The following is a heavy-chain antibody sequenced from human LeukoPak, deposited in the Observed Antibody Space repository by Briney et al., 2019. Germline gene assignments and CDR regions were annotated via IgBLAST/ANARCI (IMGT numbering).Heavy chain of an antibody. Sequence: GGSLRLSRAASVFTFTSYGMHWVRQAPTKGLDWVALIWDDGNNKYYADSVKGRFTISRDNSKNTLYLQMNSLRAEDTAVYYCARDNGEWRLNWFDHWGQGTLVTVSS. CDR3: ARDNGEWRLNWFDH. CDR1: VFTFTSYG. J-gene: IGHJ5*02. D-gene: IGHD2-8*01. V-gene: IGHV3-33*01. CDR2: IWDDGNNK.